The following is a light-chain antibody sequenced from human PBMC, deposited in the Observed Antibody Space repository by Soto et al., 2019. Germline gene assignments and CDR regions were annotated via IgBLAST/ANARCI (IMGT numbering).Light chain of an antibody. J-gene: IGKJ1*01. Sequence: IQMTQSPSTLSASVGDRVTITCRASQSINRWLAWYQQRPGKAPRLLIYYASTLETGVPSRFSGSESGTEFTLTINGLQPDDFATYYCQQYNSWLTFGQGTKVEMK. V-gene: IGKV1-5*01. CDR3: QQYNSWLT. CDR2: YAS. CDR1: QSINRW.